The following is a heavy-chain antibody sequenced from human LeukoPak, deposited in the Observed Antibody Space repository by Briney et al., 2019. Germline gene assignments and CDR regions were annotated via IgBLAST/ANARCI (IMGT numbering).Heavy chain of an antibody. D-gene: IGHD6-19*01. CDR1: RFTFSSYA. CDR3: AREAEALDY. CDR2: ISYDGSNK. J-gene: IGHJ4*02. Sequence: PGGSLRLSCAASRFTFSSYAMHWVRQAPGKGLEWVAVISYDGSNKYYADSVKGRFTISRDNSKNTLYLQMNSLRAEDTAVYYCAREAEALDYWGQGTLVTVSS. V-gene: IGHV3-30-3*01.